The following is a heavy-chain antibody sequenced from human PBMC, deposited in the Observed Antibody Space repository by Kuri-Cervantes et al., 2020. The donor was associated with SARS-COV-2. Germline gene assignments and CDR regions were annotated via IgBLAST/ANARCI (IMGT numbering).Heavy chain of an antibody. V-gene: IGHV4-38-2*02. CDR2: IYYSGST. CDR3: ARCVVVPAAPEEGSFDY. CDR1: GYSISSGYY. Sequence: SETLSLTCNVSGYSISSGYYWGWIRQPPGKGLEWIGYIYYSGSTYYNPSLKSQVTISVDTSKNQFSLKLSSVTAADTAVYYCARCVVVPAAPEEGSFDYWGQGTLVTVSS. J-gene: IGHJ4*02. D-gene: IGHD2-2*01.